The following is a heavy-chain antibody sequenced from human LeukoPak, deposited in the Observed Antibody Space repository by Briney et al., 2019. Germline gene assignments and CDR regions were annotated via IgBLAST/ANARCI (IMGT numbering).Heavy chain of an antibody. J-gene: IGHJ5*02. D-gene: IGHD3-3*01. CDR1: GGTFSSYA. CDR3: ARESGITIFGVVIDNNWFDL. CDR2: IIPIFGTA. Sequence: GASVKVSCKASGGTFSSYAISWVRQAPGQGLEWMGRIIPIFGTANYAQKFQGRVTITTDESTSTAYMELSSLRSEDTAVYYCARESGITIFGVVIDNNWFDLWGQGTLVTVSS. V-gene: IGHV1-69*05.